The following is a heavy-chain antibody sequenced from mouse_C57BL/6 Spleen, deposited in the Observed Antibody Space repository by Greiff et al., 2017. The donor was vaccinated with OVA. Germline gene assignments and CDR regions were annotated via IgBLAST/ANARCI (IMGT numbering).Heavy chain of an antibody. CDR3: TTTVVATPFDY. D-gene: IGHD1-1*01. J-gene: IGHJ2*01. Sequence: VQLQQSGAKLVRPGASVKLSCTASGFNIKDDYMHWVKQRPEQGLEWIGWIDPENGDTEYASKFQGKATITADTSSNTAYLQLSSLTSEDTAVYYCTTTVVATPFDYWGQGTTLTVSS. CDR2: IDPENGDT. V-gene: IGHV14-4*01. CDR1: GFNIKDDY.